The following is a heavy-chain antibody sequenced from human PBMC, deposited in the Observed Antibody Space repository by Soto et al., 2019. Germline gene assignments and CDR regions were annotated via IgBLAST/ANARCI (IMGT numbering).Heavy chain of an antibody. J-gene: IGHJ4*02. CDR2: ISGSGGST. Sequence: PGGSLRLSCAASGFTFSSYAMSWVRQAPGKGLEWVSAISGSGGSTYYAASVKGRFTISRDNSKNTLYLQMNSLRAEDTAVYYCAQDPHPGGYRYGSIDYWGQGTLVTVSS. D-gene: IGHD5-18*01. V-gene: IGHV3-23*01. CDR1: GFTFSSYA. CDR3: AQDPHPGGYRYGSIDY.